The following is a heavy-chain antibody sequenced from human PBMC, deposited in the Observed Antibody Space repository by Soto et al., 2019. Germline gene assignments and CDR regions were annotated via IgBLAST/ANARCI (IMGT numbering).Heavy chain of an antibody. D-gene: IGHD6-13*01. CDR1: GLTFSSYW. CDR3: AKSISATGYDY. Sequence: GGSLRLSCAASGLTFSSYWMNWVRQAPGKGLEWVANIKEDGSEKYYVGSVKGRFTISRDSAKNSLYLQMDSLRAEDTAVYYCAKSISATGYDYWGQGTLVTVSS. V-gene: IGHV3-7*03. CDR2: IKEDGSEK. J-gene: IGHJ4*02.